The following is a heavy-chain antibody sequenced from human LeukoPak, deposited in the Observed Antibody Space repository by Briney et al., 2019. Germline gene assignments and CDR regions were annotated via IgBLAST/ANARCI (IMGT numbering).Heavy chain of an antibody. CDR1: GFTFDDYG. V-gene: IGHV3-20*04. CDR2: INWNGDST. CDR3: ARGWDTSGYYYANAY. D-gene: IGHD3-22*01. Sequence: AGGSLSLSCAASGFTFDDYGMRWVRQGPGRGAEWVSGINWNGDSTGYADSVKGRFTISRDNAKNSLYLQMNSLRAEDTALYYCARGWDTSGYYYANAYWGQGTLVTVSS. J-gene: IGHJ4*02.